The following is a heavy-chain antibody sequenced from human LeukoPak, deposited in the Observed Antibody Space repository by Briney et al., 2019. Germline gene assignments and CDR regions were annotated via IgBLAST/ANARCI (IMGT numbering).Heavy chain of an antibody. J-gene: IGHJ4*02. Sequence: GGSLRLSCAASGFTFTIYRMNWLRQAPGKGLEWVSYLSGRSDSIYYAESVKGRFTISRDNARNSLYLQMNSLRDEDTAVYYCARDFRYRDSSGYYSFDYWGQGTLVTDSS. CDR1: GFTFTIYR. CDR2: LSGRSDSI. V-gene: IGHV3-48*02. CDR3: ARDFRYRDSSGYYSFDY. D-gene: IGHD3-22*01.